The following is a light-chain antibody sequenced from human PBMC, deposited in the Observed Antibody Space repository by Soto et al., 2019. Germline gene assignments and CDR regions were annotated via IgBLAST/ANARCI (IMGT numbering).Light chain of an antibody. CDR3: QQYNSYSLT. V-gene: IGKV1-5*01. J-gene: IGKJ4*01. Sequence: DIQMTPSPSTLSASVGDRVTITCRASQSISSWLAWYQQKPGKAPKILIYDASSLESGVPSRFSGSGSETEFTLTISSLQPDDFATYYCQQYNSYSLTFGGGTKGAIK. CDR1: QSISSW. CDR2: DAS.